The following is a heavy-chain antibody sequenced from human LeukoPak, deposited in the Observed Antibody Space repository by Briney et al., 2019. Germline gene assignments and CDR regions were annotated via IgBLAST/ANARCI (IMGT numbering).Heavy chain of an antibody. CDR1: GFTFSNYV. V-gene: IGHV3-30*04. CDR3: ARDGGYSGGWTYGAGDY. Sequence: GRSLRLSCAASGFTFSNYVMHWVRQAPGKGLECVAVISNDGSDKYYADSVKGRFTISRDNSKNTLYLQMNSLRAEDTAVYYCARDGGYSGGWTYGAGDYWGQGTLATVSS. J-gene: IGHJ4*02. D-gene: IGHD6-19*01. CDR2: ISNDGSDK.